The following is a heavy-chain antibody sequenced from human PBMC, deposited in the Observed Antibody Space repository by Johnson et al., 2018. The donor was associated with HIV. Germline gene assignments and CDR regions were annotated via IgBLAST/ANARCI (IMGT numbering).Heavy chain of an antibody. Sequence: QVLLVESGGGVVQPGRSLRLSCAASGFTFSSYAMHWVRQAPGKGLEWVAVISYDGSNKYYADSVKGRFTISRDNSKNTLYLQMNSLRAEDTAVYYCARDQAGTTDGALDIWGQGTMVTVSS. D-gene: IGHD1-7*01. CDR1: GFTFSSYA. CDR3: ARDQAGTTDGALDI. V-gene: IGHV3-30*04. CDR2: ISYDGSNK. J-gene: IGHJ3*02.